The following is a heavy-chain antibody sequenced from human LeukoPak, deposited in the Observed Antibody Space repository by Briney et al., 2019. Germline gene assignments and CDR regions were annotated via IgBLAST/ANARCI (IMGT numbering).Heavy chain of an antibody. CDR3: ARSGWFGELGFDY. CDR2: ISSSSSYI. CDR1: GFTFSSYT. D-gene: IGHD3-10*01. J-gene: IGHJ4*02. Sequence: GGSLRLSCAASGFTFSSYTMNWDRQAPGKVLEWVSSISSSSSYIYYADSVKGRFTFSRDNAKNSLFLQMNSLRAEDTAVYYCARSGWFGELGFDYWGQGTLVTVSS. V-gene: IGHV3-21*01.